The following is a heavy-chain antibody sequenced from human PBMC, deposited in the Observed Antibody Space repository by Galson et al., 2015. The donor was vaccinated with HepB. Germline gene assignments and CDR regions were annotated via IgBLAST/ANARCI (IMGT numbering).Heavy chain of an antibody. CDR3: ARLLLHKTVAGSGMAGGIDY. CDR1: GGSISSSTYY. V-gene: IGHV4-39*01. Sequence: LTCTVSGGSISSSTYYWGWIRQPPGKGLEWIGSIYYSGSTYYNPSLKSRVTISVDTSKNQFPLRLSSVTAADTAVYYCARLLLHKTVAGSGMAGGIDYWGQGTLVTVSS. J-gene: IGHJ4*02. CDR2: IYYSGST. D-gene: IGHD6-19*01.